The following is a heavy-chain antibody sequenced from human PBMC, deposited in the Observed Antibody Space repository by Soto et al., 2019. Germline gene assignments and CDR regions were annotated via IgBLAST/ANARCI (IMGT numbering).Heavy chain of an antibody. CDR1: GFTFSSYA. D-gene: IGHD3-10*01. CDR2: ISYDGSNK. Sequence: PGGSLRLSCAASGFTFSSYAMHWVRQAPGKGLEWVAVISYDGSNKYYADSVKGRFTISRDNSKNTLYLQMNSLRAEDTAVYYCEISAYGYWGQGTLVTVSS. V-gene: IGHV3-30-3*01. CDR3: EISAYGY. J-gene: IGHJ4*02.